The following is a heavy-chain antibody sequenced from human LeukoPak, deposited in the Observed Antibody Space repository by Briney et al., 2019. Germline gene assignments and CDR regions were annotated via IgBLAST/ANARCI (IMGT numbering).Heavy chain of an antibody. D-gene: IGHD6-6*01. CDR2: IHYSGST. CDR3: ARWTSSSTDAFDI. CDR1: GGSFSSSSYY. Sequence: SETLSLTCTVSGGSFSSSSYYWGWIRQPPGKGLEWIGSIHYSGSTYYNPSLKSRVTISVDTYKNQFSLKLSSMTAADTAVYYCARWTSSSTDAFDIWGQGTMVTVSS. J-gene: IGHJ3*02. V-gene: IGHV4-39*01.